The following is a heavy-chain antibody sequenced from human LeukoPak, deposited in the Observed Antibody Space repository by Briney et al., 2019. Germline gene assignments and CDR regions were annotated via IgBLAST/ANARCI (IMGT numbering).Heavy chain of an antibody. CDR3: AKRGVVIRVILVGFHKEAYYFDS. D-gene: IGHD3-22*01. V-gene: IGHV3-23*01. Sequence: PGGSLRLSCAVSGITLSNYGMSWVRQAPGKGLEWVADISDSGGRTNYADSVKGRFTISRDNSKNALYLQMNSLRAEDTAVYLCAKRGVVIRVILVGFHKEAYYFDSWGQGALVTVSS. CDR2: ISDSGGRT. J-gene: IGHJ4*02. CDR1: GITLSNYG.